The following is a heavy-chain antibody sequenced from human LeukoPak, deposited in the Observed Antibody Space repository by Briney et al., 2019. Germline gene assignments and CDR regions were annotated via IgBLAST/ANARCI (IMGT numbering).Heavy chain of an antibody. V-gene: IGHV1-18*01. CDR2: ISAYNGNT. Sequence: ASVKVSCKASGYTFTSYGISWVRQAPGQGLEWMGWISAYNGNTNYAQKLQGRVTMTTDTSTSTAYMELRSLRSDDTAVYYRARVPLIWFGELCYFDYWGQGTLVTVSS. J-gene: IGHJ4*02. CDR1: GYTFTSYG. D-gene: IGHD3-10*01. CDR3: ARVPLIWFGELCYFDY.